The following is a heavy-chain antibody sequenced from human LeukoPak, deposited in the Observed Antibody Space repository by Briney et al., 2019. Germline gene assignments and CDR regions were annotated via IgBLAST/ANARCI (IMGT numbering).Heavy chain of an antibody. CDR3: ARPQISTYYDILTGPQGAFDI. CDR1: GYSFTSYR. V-gene: IGHV5-51*01. CDR2: IYPGDSDT. Sequence: GESLKISCKGSGYSFTSYRIGWVRQMPGKGLEWMGIIYPGDSDTRYSPSFQGQVTISADKSISTAYLQWSSLKASDTAMYYCARPQISTYYDILTGPQGAFDIWGQGTMVTVSS. D-gene: IGHD3-9*01. J-gene: IGHJ3*02.